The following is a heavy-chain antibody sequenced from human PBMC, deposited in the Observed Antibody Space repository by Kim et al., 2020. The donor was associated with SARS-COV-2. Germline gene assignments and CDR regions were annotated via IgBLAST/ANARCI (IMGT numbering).Heavy chain of an antibody. CDR3: AKGMVRGVSTWENFHS. V-gene: IGHV3-30*02. Sequence: SVKGRFTISRDNFKKTVYLQMNSLRPEDTAVYYCAKGMVRGVSTWENFHSWGQGTLVTVSS. D-gene: IGHD3-10*01. J-gene: IGHJ4*02.